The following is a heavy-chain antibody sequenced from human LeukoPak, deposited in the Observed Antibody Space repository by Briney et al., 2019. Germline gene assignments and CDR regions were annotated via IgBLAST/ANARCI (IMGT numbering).Heavy chain of an antibody. CDR1: GYTFTSDY. CDR2: IYPRDGST. J-gene: IGHJ4*02. CDR3: ARDQEGFDY. Sequence: ASVKVSCKASGYTFTSDYIHWVRQAPGQGLEWMGMIYPRDGSTGYAQKFQGRVTVTRDTSTSTVHMELSGLRSEDTAVYYCARDQEGFDYWGQGTLVAVSS. V-gene: IGHV1-46*01.